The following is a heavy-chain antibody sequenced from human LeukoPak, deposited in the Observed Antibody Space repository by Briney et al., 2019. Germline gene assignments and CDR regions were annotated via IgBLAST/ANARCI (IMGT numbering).Heavy chain of an antibody. J-gene: IGHJ5*02. CDR1: GGSFSGYY. CDR2: INHSGST. D-gene: IGHD4-17*01. Sequence: PSETLSLTCAVYGGSFSGYYWSWICQPPGKGLEWIGEINHSGSTNYNPSLKSRVTISVDTSKNQFSLKLSSVTAADTAVYYCARARKTTVTTRWFDPWGQGTLVTVSS. CDR3: ARARKTTVTTRWFDP. V-gene: IGHV4-34*01.